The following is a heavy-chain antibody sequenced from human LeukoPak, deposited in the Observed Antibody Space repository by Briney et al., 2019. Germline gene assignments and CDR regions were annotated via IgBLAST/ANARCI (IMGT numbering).Heavy chain of an antibody. V-gene: IGHV3-30-3*01. J-gene: IGHJ5*02. CDR1: GFTFSSYA. CDR3: ARVSLRGFDP. Sequence: GGSLRLSCAASGFTFSSYAMHWVRQAPGKGLEWVAVISYDGSNKYYADSVKGRFTISRDNSKNTLYLQMNSLRAEDTAVYYCARVSLRGFDPWGQGTLVTVSS. CDR2: ISYDGSNK. D-gene: IGHD4-17*01.